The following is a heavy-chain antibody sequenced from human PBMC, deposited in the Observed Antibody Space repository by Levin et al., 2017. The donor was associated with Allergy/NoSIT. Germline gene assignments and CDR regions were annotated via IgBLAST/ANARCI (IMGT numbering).Heavy chain of an antibody. D-gene: IGHD6-19*01. Sequence: QTLSLTCTFSGFSLSTSGMCVSWIRQPPGKALEWLALIDWDDDKYYSTSLKTRLTISKDTSKNQVVLTMTNMDPVDTATYYCARAHYSSGWEGVWFDPWGQGTLVTVSS. CDR1: GFSLSTSGMC. CDR3: ARAHYSSGWEGVWFDP. V-gene: IGHV2-70*01. J-gene: IGHJ5*02. CDR2: IDWDDDK.